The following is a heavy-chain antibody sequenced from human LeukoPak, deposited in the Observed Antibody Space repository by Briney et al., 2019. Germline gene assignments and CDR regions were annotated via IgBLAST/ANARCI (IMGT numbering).Heavy chain of an antibody. CDR2: IRTKANSYAT. V-gene: IGHV3-73*01. J-gene: IGHJ5*02. CDR1: GFTFSGSS. D-gene: IGHD6-13*01. CDR3: TTSYSGNSWYDWFGP. Sequence: GGSLRLSCAASGFTFSGSSIHWVRQASGQGLEWVGLIRTKANSYATAYAASVTGRFTISRDDSKDTSYLQMNSLKTEDTALYFCTTSYSGNSWYDWFGPWGQGTLVTVSS.